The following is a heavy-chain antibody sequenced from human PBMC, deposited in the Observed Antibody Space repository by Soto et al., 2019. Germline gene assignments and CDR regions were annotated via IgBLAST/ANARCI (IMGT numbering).Heavy chain of an antibody. Sequence: EVQLVESGGGLVQPGGSLRLSCAASGFTVSSNYMSWVRQAPGKGLEWVSVIYSGGSTYYADSVKGRFTISRDNSKNTLYLQMNSLRAEDTAVYYCARVGTETGWFGELLAQAGYYSDYWGQGTLVTVSS. CDR3: ARVGTETGWFGELLAQAGYYSDY. CDR2: IYSGGST. V-gene: IGHV3-66*01. CDR1: GFTVSSNY. D-gene: IGHD3-10*01. J-gene: IGHJ4*02.